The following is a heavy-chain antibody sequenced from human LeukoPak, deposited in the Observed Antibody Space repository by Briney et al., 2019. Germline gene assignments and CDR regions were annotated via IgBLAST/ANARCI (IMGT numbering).Heavy chain of an antibody. CDR3: ASGTSNYYDSSGYYSLQH. CDR2: INTSTGNP. D-gene: IGHD3-22*01. CDR1: GYTFTSYA. J-gene: IGHJ1*01. Sequence: ASVKVSCKASGYTFTSYAMNWVRQAPGQGLEWMGWINTSTGNPTYAQGFTGRFVFSLDTSVSTAYLQISSLKAEDTAVYYCASGTSNYYDSSGYYSLQHWGQGTLVTVSS. V-gene: IGHV7-4-1*02.